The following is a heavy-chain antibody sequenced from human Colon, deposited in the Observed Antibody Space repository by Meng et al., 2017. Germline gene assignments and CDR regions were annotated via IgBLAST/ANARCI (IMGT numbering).Heavy chain of an antibody. V-gene: IGHV4-39*01. D-gene: IGHD1/OR15-1a*01. CDR1: GDSISSSDSY. CDR2: IGHSGFT. J-gene: IGHJ5*02. CDR3: VRSRAWVRTGFDP. Sequence: QPQLQESGPGLVKPSETLSLPVIFSGDSISSSDSYWGWIRQSPGKGLEWIGSIGHSGFTYYTPSLESRVTVSVDTSRSQFSLELTSVTAADTAVYYCVRSRAWVRTGFDPWGQGTLVTVSS.